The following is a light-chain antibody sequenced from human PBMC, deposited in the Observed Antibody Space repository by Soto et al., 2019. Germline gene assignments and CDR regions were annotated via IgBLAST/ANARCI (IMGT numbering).Light chain of an antibody. CDR2: AAS. CDR3: HQLDTYPFT. J-gene: IGKJ4*01. CDR1: QGISSTY. V-gene: IGKV1-9*01. Sequence: TITCRASQGISSTYLAWYQQKPGKAPKLLIYAASTLQSGVPSRSSGSGSGTEFTLTISSLQPEDFATYYCHQLDTYPFTFGGGTKVDIK.